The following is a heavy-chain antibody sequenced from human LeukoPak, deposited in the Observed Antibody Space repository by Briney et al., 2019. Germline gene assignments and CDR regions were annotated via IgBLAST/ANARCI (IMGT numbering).Heavy chain of an antibody. CDR3: ARDRDLGS. V-gene: IGHV4-59*01. J-gene: IGHJ5*01. Sequence: SETLSLTCIVSGGSISIYYWNWIRQPPGKGLEGIGYIYNSGSTDYNPSLKRRVTISADTSKNQFSLKLTSVTAADTAVYYCARDRDLGSWGTRIIVTVSS. CDR2: IYNSGST. CDR1: GGSISIYY. D-gene: IGHD3-16*01.